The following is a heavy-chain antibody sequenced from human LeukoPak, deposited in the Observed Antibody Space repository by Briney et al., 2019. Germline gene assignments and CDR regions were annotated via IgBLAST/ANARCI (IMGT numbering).Heavy chain of an antibody. CDR2: VYYTGLT. D-gene: IGHD3-10*01. Sequence: PSETLSLTCDVSGDSITGYFWGWVRQPPGKGLEWIGYVYYTGLTSYNASLKSRVTISVDTSKNQLSLNLISVTAADTAVYYCARDVLYGSGSYRPVGLDPWGQGTLVTVSS. J-gene: IGHJ5*02. V-gene: IGHV4-59*01. CDR1: GDSITGYF. CDR3: ARDVLYGSGSYRPVGLDP.